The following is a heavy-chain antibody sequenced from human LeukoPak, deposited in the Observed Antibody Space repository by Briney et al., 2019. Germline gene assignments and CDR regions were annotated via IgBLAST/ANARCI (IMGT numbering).Heavy chain of an antibody. V-gene: IGHV1-24*01. CDR1: GYTLTELS. Sequence: ASVKVSCKVSGYTLTELSMHWVRQAPGKGLEWMGGFEPEDGETIYAQKFQGRVTMTEDTSTDTAYMELSSLRSEDTAVYYCATDGDLDYGDYGYFDYWGQGTLVTVSS. J-gene: IGHJ4*02. CDR3: ATDGDLDYGDYGYFDY. D-gene: IGHD4-17*01. CDR2: FEPEDGET.